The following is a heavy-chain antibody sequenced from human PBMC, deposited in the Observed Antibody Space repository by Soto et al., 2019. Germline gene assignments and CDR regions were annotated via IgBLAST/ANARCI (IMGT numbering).Heavy chain of an antibody. D-gene: IGHD5-12*01. CDR3: ARRYSGYDFDY. V-gene: IGHV4-34*01. CDR1: GGSFSGYY. CDR2: INHSGST. Sequence: SETLSLTCVVSGGSFSGYYWNWIRQPPGKGLEWIGEINHSGSTNYNPSLKSRVTISVDTSKNQFSLKLSSVTAADTAVYYCARRYSGYDFDYWGQGTLVT. J-gene: IGHJ4*02.